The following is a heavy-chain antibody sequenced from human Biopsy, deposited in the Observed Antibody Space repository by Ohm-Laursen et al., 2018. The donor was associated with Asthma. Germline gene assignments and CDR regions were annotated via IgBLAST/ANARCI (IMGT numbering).Heavy chain of an antibody. Sequence: SLRLSCAASGFTFSSYWMSWVRQAPGKGLEWVANIKQDGSEKYYVDSVKGRFTISRDNSKNTLYLQMNSLRAEDTAVYYCARDKPSHIDYYYGMDVWGQGTTVTVSS. CDR3: ARDKPSHIDYYYGMDV. V-gene: IGHV3-7*01. CDR2: IKQDGSEK. J-gene: IGHJ6*02. CDR1: GFTFSSYW.